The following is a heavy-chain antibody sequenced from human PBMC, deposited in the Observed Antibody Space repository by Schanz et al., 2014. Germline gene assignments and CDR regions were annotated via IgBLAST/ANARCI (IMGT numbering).Heavy chain of an antibody. CDR2: ISDNGIST. V-gene: IGHV3-11*04. J-gene: IGHJ6*03. D-gene: IGHD6-19*01. CDR1: GFTFSDYY. CDR3: ARDHQWLARYYMDV. Sequence: QVQLVDSGGGLVKPGGSLRLSCAASGFTFSDYYMTWIRQAPGKGLEWVSGISDNGISTYYADSVKGRFSISRENSKNTVYLQMNSLRAEDTAVYYCARDHQWLARYYMDVWGKGTTVTVSS.